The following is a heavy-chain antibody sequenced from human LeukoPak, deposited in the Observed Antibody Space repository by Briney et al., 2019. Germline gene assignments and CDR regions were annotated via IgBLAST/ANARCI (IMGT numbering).Heavy chain of an antibody. Sequence: SETLSLTCAVYGGSFSGYYWSWIRKPPGKGLEWIGEINHSGSTNYNPSLKSRVTMSVDTSKNQFSLRLSSVTAADTAIYYCARGISGSGRYGHFDYWGQGILVTVSS. V-gene: IGHV4-34*01. J-gene: IGHJ4*02. CDR1: GGSFSGYY. CDR3: ARGISGSGRYGHFDY. CDR2: INHSGST. D-gene: IGHD3-10*01.